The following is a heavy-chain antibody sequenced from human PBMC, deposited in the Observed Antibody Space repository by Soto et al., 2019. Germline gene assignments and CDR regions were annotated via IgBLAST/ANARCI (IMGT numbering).Heavy chain of an antibody. D-gene: IGHD2-21*02. Sequence: ASVKVSCKASGYTFTSYAMHWVRQAPGQRLEWMGWINAGTGNTKYSQKFQGRVTITRDTSASTAYMELSSLRSEDTAVYYCARAAPLGRVVTAIPFDYWGQGTLVTVSS. V-gene: IGHV1-3*01. CDR3: ARAAPLGRVVTAIPFDY. J-gene: IGHJ4*02. CDR2: INAGTGNT. CDR1: GYTFTSYA.